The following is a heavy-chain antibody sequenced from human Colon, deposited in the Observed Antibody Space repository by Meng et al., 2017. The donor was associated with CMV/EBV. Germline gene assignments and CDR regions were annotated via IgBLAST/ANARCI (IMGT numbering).Heavy chain of an antibody. V-gene: IGHV3-15*01. D-gene: IGHD5-12*01. CDR2: IKRTSEGGTV. CDR1: GFTFSSAT. Sequence: GGSLRLSCAASGFTFSSATMSWVRQAPGKGLEWVGRIKRTSEGGTVEYAAPMKGRFTISRDDSENTLYLQMNSLKTEDTAAYYCSTYSGYNLDWGQGTLVTVSS. CDR3: STYSGYNLD. J-gene: IGHJ4*02.